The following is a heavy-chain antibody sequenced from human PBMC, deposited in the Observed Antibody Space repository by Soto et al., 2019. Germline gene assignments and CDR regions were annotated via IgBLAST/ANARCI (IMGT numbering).Heavy chain of an antibody. J-gene: IGHJ4*02. CDR1: GGSFSGYY. Sequence: PSETLSLTCAVYGGSFSGYYWSWIRQPPGKGLEWIGEINHSGSTNYNPSLKSRVTISVDTSKNQFSLKLSSVTAADTAVYYCARGLIVVVITGSVGFDYWGQGTLVTVSS. CDR2: INHSGST. V-gene: IGHV4-34*01. CDR3: ARGLIVVVITGSVGFDY. D-gene: IGHD3-22*01.